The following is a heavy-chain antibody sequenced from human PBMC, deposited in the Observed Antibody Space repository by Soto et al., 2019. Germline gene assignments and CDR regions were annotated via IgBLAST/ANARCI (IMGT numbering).Heavy chain of an antibody. Sequence: PGGSLRLSCAASGFTFSSYWMHWVRQAPGKGLVWVSRINSDGSSTSYADSVKGRFTISRDNAKNTLYLQMNSLRAEDTAVYYCARDLNYDFWSGYYTETQSYYYYGMDVWGQGTTVTVSS. CDR2: INSDGSST. CDR1: GFTFSSYW. D-gene: IGHD3-3*01. J-gene: IGHJ6*02. V-gene: IGHV3-74*01. CDR3: ARDLNYDFWSGYYTETQSYYYYGMDV.